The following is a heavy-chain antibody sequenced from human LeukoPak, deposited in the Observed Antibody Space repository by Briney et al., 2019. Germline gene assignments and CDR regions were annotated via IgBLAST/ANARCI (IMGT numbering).Heavy chain of an antibody. D-gene: IGHD3-22*01. V-gene: IGHV3-21*01. Sequence: GGSLRLSCAASGFTFSTYSMNWVRQAPGKGLEWVSSISISSGYIYYADSVKGRFTISRDNAKNSLYLQMKSLRAEDTAVYYCARDELKVKSFDPWGQGTLVTVSS. J-gene: IGHJ5*02. CDR1: GFTFSTYS. CDR2: ISISSGYI. CDR3: ARDELKVKSFDP.